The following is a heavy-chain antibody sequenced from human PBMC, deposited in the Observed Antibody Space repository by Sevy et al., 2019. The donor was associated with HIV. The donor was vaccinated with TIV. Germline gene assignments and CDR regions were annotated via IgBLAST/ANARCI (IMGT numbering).Heavy chain of an antibody. D-gene: IGHD3-10*01. CDR3: ARGEEVRGIADY. CDR1: GYTFTSYD. V-gene: IGHV1-8*01. Sequence: ASVKVSCKASGYTFTSYDINWVRQATGQGLEWMGWMNPNSGNTGYAQKFQGRVTMTRNTSISTAYMELSSLRFEDTAVYYCARGEEVRGIADYWGQGTLVTVSS. CDR2: MNPNSGNT. J-gene: IGHJ4*02.